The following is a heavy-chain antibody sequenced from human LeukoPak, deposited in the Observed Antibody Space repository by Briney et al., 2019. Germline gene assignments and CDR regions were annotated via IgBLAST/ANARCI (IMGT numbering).Heavy chain of an antibody. CDR2: ISRNGDTT. J-gene: IGHJ3*02. V-gene: IGHV3-64D*06. Sequence: PGGSLGLSCSASGFTFSTFPMHWVRQAPGKGLEYFSAISRNGDTTYYADSVKGRFTISRDNSKNTLYLQMSSLRPEDTAVYYCVKALTDDAFDIWGQGTMVTVSS. CDR1: GFTFSTFP. CDR3: VKALTDDAFDI.